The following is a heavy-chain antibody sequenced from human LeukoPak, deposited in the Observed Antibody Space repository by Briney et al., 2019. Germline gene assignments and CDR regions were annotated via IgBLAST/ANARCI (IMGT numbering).Heavy chain of an antibody. D-gene: IGHD3-9*01. J-gene: IGHJ4*02. Sequence: GGSLRLSCAASGFTFSSYAMSWVRQAPGKGLEWVSAISGSGGSTYYADSVKGRFTISRDNSKNTLYLQMNSLRAEDTAVYYCAKDLVSYYDILTGYSAFGYWGQGTLVTVSS. V-gene: IGHV3-23*01. CDR2: ISGSGGST. CDR3: AKDLVSYYDILTGYSAFGY. CDR1: GFTFSSYA.